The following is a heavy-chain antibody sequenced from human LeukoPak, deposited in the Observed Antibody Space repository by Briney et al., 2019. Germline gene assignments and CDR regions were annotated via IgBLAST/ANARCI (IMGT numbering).Heavy chain of an antibody. CDR1: GFTFSSYS. CDR3: TTAEMTTTSAGFDY. CDR2: IKSKTDGGTT. J-gene: IGHJ4*02. Sequence: GGSLRLSCAASGFTFSSYSMNWVRQAPGKGLEWVGRIKSKTDGGTTDYAAPVKGRFTISRDDSKNTLYLQMNSLKTEDTAVYYCTTAEMTTTSAGFDYWGQGTLVTVSS. V-gene: IGHV3-15*07. D-gene: IGHD5-24*01.